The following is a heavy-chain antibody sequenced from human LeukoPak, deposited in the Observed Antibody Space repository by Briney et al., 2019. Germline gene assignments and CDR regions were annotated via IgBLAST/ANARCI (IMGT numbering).Heavy chain of an antibody. CDR2: INPSGGST. V-gene: IGHV1-46*01. D-gene: IGHD4-11*01. CDR1: GYTFTSCD. CDR3: ARGGHSNPFDY. Sequence: ASVKVSCKASGYTFTSCDMHLVRQAPGPGLEWMGIINPSGGSTSYAQKFQGRVTMTRYMSTSTDYMELSSLRSEDTAVYYCARGGHSNPFDYWGQGTLVTVSS. J-gene: IGHJ4*02.